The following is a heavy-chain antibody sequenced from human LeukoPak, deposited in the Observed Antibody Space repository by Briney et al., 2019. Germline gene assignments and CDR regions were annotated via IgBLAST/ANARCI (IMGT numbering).Heavy chain of an antibody. CDR2: IYSGGST. D-gene: IGHD3-10*01. V-gene: IGHV3-53*01. CDR1: GFTFSSYD. CDR3: ARDHVGEDSGAFDI. Sequence: GGSLRLSCAASGFTFSSYDMSWVRQAPGKGLEWVSIIYSGGSTYYADSVKGRFTISRDNSKNTLYLQMNSLRAEDTAVYYCARDHVGEDSGAFDIWGQGTMVTVSS. J-gene: IGHJ3*02.